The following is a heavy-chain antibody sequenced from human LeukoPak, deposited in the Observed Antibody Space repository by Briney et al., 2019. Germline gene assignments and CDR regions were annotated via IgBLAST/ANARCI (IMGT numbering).Heavy chain of an antibody. CDR1: GFTFSSYA. D-gene: IGHD2-2*01. CDR3: ARGYCSSTSCFGTLPAPDYYYMDV. V-gene: IGHV3-30-3*01. CDR2: ISYDGSNK. Sequence: GGSLRLSCAASGFTFSSYAMHWVRQAPGKGLEWVAVISYDGSNKYYADSVKGRFTISRDNSKNTLYLQMNSLRAEDTAVYYCARGYCSSTSCFGTLPAPDYYYMDVWGKGTTVTVSS. J-gene: IGHJ6*03.